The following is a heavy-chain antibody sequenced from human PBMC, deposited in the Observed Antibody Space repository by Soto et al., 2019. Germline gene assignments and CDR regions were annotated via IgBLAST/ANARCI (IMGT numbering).Heavy chain of an antibody. CDR1: GDSISSGSY. V-gene: IGHV4-38-2*02. Sequence: PSETLSLTCTVSGDSISSGSYWGWIRQPPGEGPEWIARIYHGGTTFYNPSLKSRISISVDTSKNQFSLRLTSVTAADTATYYCARVHVMVLAGSTSDYWGPGTLVTVAS. CDR3: ARVHVMVLAGSTSDY. CDR2: IYHGGTT. D-gene: IGHD3-9*01. J-gene: IGHJ4*03.